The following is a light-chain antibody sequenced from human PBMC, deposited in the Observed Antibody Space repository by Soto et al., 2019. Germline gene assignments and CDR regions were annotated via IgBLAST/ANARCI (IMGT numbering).Light chain of an antibody. V-gene: IGKV1-12*01. Sequence: DIQMTQSPSYVSASVGDRVTITCRASQVLSNSLAWYQQKPGKAPKLLIDAASRLQSGVPSRFSGSGSATDFTLTISSLQPEDFAIYYCQQANSFPLTFGGGTKVDIK. CDR1: QVLSNS. CDR2: AAS. CDR3: QQANSFPLT. J-gene: IGKJ4*01.